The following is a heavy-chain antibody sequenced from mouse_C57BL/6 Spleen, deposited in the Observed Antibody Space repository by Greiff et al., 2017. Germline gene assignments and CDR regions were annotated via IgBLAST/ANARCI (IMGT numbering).Heavy chain of an antibody. D-gene: IGHD1-1*01. Sequence: QVQLQQPGAELVMPGASVKLSCKASGYTFTSYWMHWVKQRPGQGLEWIGEIDPSDSYTNYNQKFKGKSTLTVDKSSSTAYMQLSSLTSEDSAVYYCARGYGTLYLYFDVWGTGTTVTVSS. CDR1: GYTFTSYW. V-gene: IGHV1-69*01. J-gene: IGHJ1*03. CDR3: ARGYGTLYLYFDV. CDR2: IDPSDSYT.